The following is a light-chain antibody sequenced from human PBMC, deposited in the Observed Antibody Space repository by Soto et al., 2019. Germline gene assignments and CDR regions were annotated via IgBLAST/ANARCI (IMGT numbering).Light chain of an antibody. CDR2: GAS. CDR1: QNINFN. Sequence: ETLMTQSPATLSASPGERVTLSCRASQNINFNLAWYQQKPGQAPRVLIYGASSRASGIPDRFSGSGSGTDFTLTISRLEXDXXXXYYXXQXXNWPPLTXXGGTRVEIK. V-gene: IGKV3D-15*01. J-gene: IGKJ4*01. CDR3: XQXXNWPPLT.